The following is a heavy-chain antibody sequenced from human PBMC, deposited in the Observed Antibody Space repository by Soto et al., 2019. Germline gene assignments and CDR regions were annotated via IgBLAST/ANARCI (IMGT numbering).Heavy chain of an antibody. CDR3: ARASAVRIPYGMDV. V-gene: IGHV3-48*03. CDR2: IRSSDRTT. Sequence: RRLSCAASGFTFSSYEMNWVRQAPGKGLEWVSNIRSSDRTTYYADSVKGRFTISRDNAKNSLYLQMNSLEAEDTAVYYCARASAVRIPYGMDVWGQGTTVTVSS. J-gene: IGHJ6*02. CDR1: GFTFSSYE. D-gene: IGHD2-15*01.